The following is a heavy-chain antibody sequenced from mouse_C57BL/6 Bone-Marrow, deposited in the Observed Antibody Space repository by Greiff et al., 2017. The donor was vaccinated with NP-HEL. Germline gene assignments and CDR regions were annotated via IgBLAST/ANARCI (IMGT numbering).Heavy chain of an antibody. CDR1: GFTFSSYA. V-gene: IGHV5-4*01. CDR3: ARGGYYLFAY. Sequence: EVQVVESGGGLVKPGGSLKLSCAASGFTFSSYAMPWVRQTPEKRLEWVAPISDGGSYTYYPDNVKGRFTISRDNAKNNLYLQMSHLKSEDTAMYYCARGGYYLFAYWGQGTLVTVSA. CDR2: ISDGGSYT. D-gene: IGHD2-3*01. J-gene: IGHJ3*01.